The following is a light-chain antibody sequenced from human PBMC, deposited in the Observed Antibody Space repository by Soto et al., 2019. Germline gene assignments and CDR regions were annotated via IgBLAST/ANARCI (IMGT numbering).Light chain of an antibody. J-gene: IGKJ1*01. CDR2: GIT. CDR3: EQYGSSPRT. V-gene: IGKV3-20*01. CDR1: QSVSSNY. Sequence: EIVLTPSPATLSVSPGERATLSCRASQSVSSNYFAWYQQRPGQAPRLLIYGITSRATGIPDRFSGSGSGTDFTLTISRLEPEDFAVYYCEQYGSSPRTFGQGTKVDIK.